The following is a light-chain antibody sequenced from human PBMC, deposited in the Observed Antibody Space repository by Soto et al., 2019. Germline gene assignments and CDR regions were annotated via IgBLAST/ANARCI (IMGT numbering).Light chain of an antibody. CDR3: QQYGRLPLS. V-gene: IGKV3-20*01. CDR1: QSLGSTF. CDR2: GAS. J-gene: IGKJ4*01. Sequence: EILLTQSPGTLSLSPGDGATLSCRASQSLGSTFLAWYQQKSGQSPRLLIYGASDRATDVPDRFSGSGSGADFTLTISRLEPEDFAVYFCQQYGRLPLSFGGGTKVEIK.